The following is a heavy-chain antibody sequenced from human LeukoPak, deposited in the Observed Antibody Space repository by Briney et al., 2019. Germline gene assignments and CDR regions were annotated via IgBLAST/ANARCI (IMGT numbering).Heavy chain of an antibody. Sequence: PGGSLRLSCAVSGFSVSSYGMSWVRQAPGKGLEWVSAITVSGDTTYYADSVKGRFIISRDNSKNTLYLQMNSLRAEDTAVYYCAQGYSSGWFLYWGQGTLVTVSS. CDR2: ITVSGDTT. V-gene: IGHV3-23*01. J-gene: IGHJ4*02. D-gene: IGHD6-19*01. CDR3: AQGYSSGWFLY. CDR1: GFSVSSYG.